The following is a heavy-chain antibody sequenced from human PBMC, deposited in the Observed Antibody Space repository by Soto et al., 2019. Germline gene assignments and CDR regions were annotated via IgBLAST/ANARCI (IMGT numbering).Heavy chain of an antibody. CDR3: TTAGRQLDY. J-gene: IGHJ4*02. D-gene: IGHD1-1*01. V-gene: IGHV3-15*07. CDR1: GFTFSSYW. CDR2: VKSKNDGGTT. Sequence: PGGSLRLSCAASGFTFSSYWMHWVRQAPGKGLVWVGRVKSKNDGGTTDFAAPVKGRFAISRDDSKNMVYLEMNSLQTENTAVYYCTTAGRQLDYWGQGTLVTVSS.